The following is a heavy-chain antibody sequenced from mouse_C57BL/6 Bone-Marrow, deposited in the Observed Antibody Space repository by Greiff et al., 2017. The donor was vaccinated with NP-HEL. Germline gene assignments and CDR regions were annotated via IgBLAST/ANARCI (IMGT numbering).Heavy chain of an antibody. V-gene: IGHV10-3*01. CDR3: VREGNGNYEAWFAY. Sequence: EVKLVESGGGLVQPKGSLKLSCAASGFTFNTYAMHWVRQAPGKGLEWVARIRSKSSNYATYYADSVKDRFTISRDDSQSMLYLQMNNLKTEDTAMYYCVREGNGNYEAWFAYWGQGTLVTVSA. CDR2: IRSKSSNYAT. J-gene: IGHJ3*01. CDR1: GFTFNTYA. D-gene: IGHD2-1*01.